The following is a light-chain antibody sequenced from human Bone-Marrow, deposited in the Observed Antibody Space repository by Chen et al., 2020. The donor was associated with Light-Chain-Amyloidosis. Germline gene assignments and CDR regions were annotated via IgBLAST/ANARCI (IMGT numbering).Light chain of an antibody. CDR2: EVT. Sequence: QSALTQPASVSGSPGQSINISCTGTSSDVGGDNHVSWYQQHPDKAPKLMIYEVTNRPSWVPDRFSVSKSDNTASLTISGLQTEDEADYFCSSYTITNTLVFGSGTRVTVL. V-gene: IGLV2-14*01. CDR1: SSDVGGDNH. J-gene: IGLJ1*01. CDR3: SSYTITNTLV.